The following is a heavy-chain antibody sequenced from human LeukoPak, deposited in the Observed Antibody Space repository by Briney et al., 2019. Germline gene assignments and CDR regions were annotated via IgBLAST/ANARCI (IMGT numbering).Heavy chain of an antibody. CDR3: ARGRSSGCLGY. Sequence: ASVKVSCKASGGTFSSYAISWVRQAPGQGLEWMGRIIPILGIANYAQKFQGRVTITADKSTSTAYMELSSLRSEDTAVYYCARGRSSGCLGYWGQGTLVTVSS. J-gene: IGHJ4*02. V-gene: IGHV1-69*04. CDR2: IIPILGIA. D-gene: IGHD6-19*01. CDR1: GGTFSSYA.